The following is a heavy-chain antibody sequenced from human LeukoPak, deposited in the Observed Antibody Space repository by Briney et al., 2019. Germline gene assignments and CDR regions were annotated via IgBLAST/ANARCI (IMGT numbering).Heavy chain of an antibody. V-gene: IGHV3-21*01. J-gene: IGHJ5*02. Sequence: GGSLRLSCAVSGFTVSYNHMSWVRQAPGKGLEWVSSISSSSSYIYYADSVKGRFTISRDNAKNSLYLQMNSLRAEDTAVYYCARVPNFNWFDPWGQGTLVTVSS. CDR2: ISSSSSYI. CDR1: GFTVSYNH. D-gene: IGHD5-24*01. CDR3: ARVPNFNWFDP.